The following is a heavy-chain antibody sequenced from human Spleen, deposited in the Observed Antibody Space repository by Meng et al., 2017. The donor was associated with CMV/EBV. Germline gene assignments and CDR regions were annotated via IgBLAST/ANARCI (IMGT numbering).Heavy chain of an antibody. CDR2: INPNGGGT. V-gene: IGHV1-2*02. Sequence: ASVKVSCKASAYRFTDYYMHWVRQAPGQGLEWMGWINPNGGGTNYAQNFQGRVTMTRDTSISTAYMELSRLRSDDTAVYYCARGSIAENWFDPWGQGTLVTVSS. J-gene: IGHJ5*02. CDR1: AYRFTDYY. D-gene: IGHD6-6*01. CDR3: ARGSIAENWFDP.